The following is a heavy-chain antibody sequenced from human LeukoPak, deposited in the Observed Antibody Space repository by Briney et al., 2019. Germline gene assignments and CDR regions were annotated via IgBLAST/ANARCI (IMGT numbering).Heavy chain of an antibody. CDR3: ARADGSGWYQRPYYYFDY. Sequence: SETLSLTCTVSGGSISSSSYYWGWIRQPPGKGLEWIGGIYYSGSTYYNPSLKSRVTISVDTSKNQFSLKLSSVTAADTAVYYCARADGSGWYQRPYYYFDYWGQGTLVTVSS. J-gene: IGHJ4*02. CDR2: IYYSGST. D-gene: IGHD6-19*01. CDR1: GGSISSSSYY. V-gene: IGHV4-39*07.